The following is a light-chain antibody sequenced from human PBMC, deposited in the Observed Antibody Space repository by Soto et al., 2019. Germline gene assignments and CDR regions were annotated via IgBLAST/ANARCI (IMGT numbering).Light chain of an antibody. CDR1: QSVNSN. CDR2: VAF. Sequence: IVMTQSPATLSVSPGERATLSCRASQSVNSNVAWYQQKPGQAPRLLMYVAFTRAAGVPDRFGGSGSGTEFTLTISSLQSEDSAVYYCQQYGNWPLYTFGQGTKLEIK. V-gene: IGKV3-15*01. CDR3: QQYGNWPLYT. J-gene: IGKJ2*01.